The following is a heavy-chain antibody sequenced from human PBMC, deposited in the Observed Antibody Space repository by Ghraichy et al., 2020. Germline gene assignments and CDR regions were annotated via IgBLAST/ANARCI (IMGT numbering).Heavy chain of an antibody. V-gene: IGHV4-4*09. J-gene: IGHJ4*02. CDR2: IFPGGST. CDR3: ARGTYSYGYSLVFDY. D-gene: IGHD5-18*01. Sequence: SETLSLTCSVSGDSVNSYYWSWIRQSPREGLEWMGYIFPGGSTTYSPSLESRVTLSADTSKNQVSLTLTSVTAADTAVYYCARGTYSYGYSLVFDYWGQGTLVAVSS. CDR1: GDSVNSYY.